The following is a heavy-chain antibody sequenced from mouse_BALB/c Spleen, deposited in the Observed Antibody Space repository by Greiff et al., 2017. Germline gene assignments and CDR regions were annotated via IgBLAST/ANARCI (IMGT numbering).Heavy chain of an antibody. V-gene: IGHV1-9*01. D-gene: IGHD2-2*01. CDR1: GYTFSSYW. Sequence: QVQLQQSGAELMKPGASVKISCKATGYTFSSYWIEWVKQRPGHGLEWIGEILPGSGSTNYNEKFKGKATFTADTSSNTAYMQLISLTSEDSAVYYCARFGLRRGAWFAYWGQGTLVTVSA. J-gene: IGHJ3*01. CDR3: ARFGLRRGAWFAY. CDR2: ILPGSGST.